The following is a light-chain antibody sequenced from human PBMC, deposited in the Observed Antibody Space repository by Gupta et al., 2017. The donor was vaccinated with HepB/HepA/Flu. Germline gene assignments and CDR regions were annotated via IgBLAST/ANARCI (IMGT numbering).Light chain of an antibody. CDR2: EDS. Sequence: SYDLTQPPSVSVSPGQTASITCSGNKLGYKYVCWYQQKPGQSPVLVIYEDSKRPSGIPERFSGSNSGNTATLTISGTQAMDEADYYCQAWDSSTAVFGGGTKLTVL. V-gene: IGLV3-1*01. J-gene: IGLJ2*01. CDR1: KLGYKY. CDR3: QAWDSSTAV.